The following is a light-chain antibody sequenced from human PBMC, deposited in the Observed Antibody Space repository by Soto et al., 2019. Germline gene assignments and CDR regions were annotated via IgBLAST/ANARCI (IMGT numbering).Light chain of an antibody. CDR1: QSVITY. CDR2: GAS. CDR3: QQYGSTPLT. Sequence: ESVLTQSPGTLSLSPGERATLSCRASQSVITYLAWYQQKPGQAPRLLIYGASSRANGIPDRFSGSGSGTDFTLTISRLEPEDVAVYYCQQYGSTPLTFGGGTKVEIK. J-gene: IGKJ4*01. V-gene: IGKV3-20*01.